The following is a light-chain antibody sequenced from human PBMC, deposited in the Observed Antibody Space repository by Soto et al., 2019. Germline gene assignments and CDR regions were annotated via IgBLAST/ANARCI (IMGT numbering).Light chain of an antibody. Sequence: EIVVTQSPGILSLSPGERATLACRASQSISSGNLAWYQQKPGQAPRLLIYGASSRATGIPDRFSGSGSGTDFILTISRLEPEDFAVYYCQQYASLPLTFGGGTKV. CDR1: QSISSGN. J-gene: IGKJ4*01. CDR2: GAS. V-gene: IGKV3-20*01. CDR3: QQYASLPLT.